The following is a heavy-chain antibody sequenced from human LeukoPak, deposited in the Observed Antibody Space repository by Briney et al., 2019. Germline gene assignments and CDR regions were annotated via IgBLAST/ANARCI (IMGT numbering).Heavy chain of an antibody. Sequence: PGGSLRLSCAASGFTFSSNYMSWGRQAPGKGLEWGSVIYSGGSTYYADSVKARFTISRDNSKNTLYLPMNSLRAEDTAVYYCARDLSAAASYSYGMDVWGQGTTVTVSS. CDR3: ARDLSAAASYSYGMDV. V-gene: IGHV3-66*01. CDR1: GFTFSSNY. J-gene: IGHJ6*02. CDR2: IYSGGST. D-gene: IGHD2-2*01.